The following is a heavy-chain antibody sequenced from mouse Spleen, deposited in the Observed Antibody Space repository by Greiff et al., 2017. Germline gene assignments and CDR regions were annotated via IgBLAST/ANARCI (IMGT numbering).Heavy chain of an antibody. CDR1: GYTFTSYW. Sequence: QVQLQQSGTELVKPGASVKLSCKASGYTFTSYWMHWVKQRPGQGLEWIGNINPSNGGTNYNEKFKSKATLTVDKSSSTAYMQLSSLTSEDSAVYYCARWGELGRAWFAYWGQGTLVTVSA. CDR2: INPSNGGT. D-gene: IGHD4-1*01. CDR3: ARWGELGRAWFAY. V-gene: IGHV1-53*01. J-gene: IGHJ3*01.